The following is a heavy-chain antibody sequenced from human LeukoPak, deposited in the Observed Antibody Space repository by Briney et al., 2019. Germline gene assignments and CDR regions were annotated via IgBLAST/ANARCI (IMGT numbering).Heavy chain of an antibody. D-gene: IGHD2-2*01. J-gene: IGHJ5*02. V-gene: IGHV1-69*05. CDR2: IIPIFGTA. CDR3: ARDYCSSTSCYSRFDP. CDR1: GGTFSSYA. Sequence: SVKVSCKASGGTFSSYAISWVRQAPGQGLEWMGRIIPIFGTANYAQKLQGRVTMTTDTSTSTAYMELRSLRSDDTAVYYCARDYCSSTSCYSRFDPWGQGTLVTVSS.